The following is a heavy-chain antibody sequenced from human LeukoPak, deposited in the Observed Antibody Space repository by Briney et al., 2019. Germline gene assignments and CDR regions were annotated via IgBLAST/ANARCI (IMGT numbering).Heavy chain of an antibody. CDR2: ISSDGSNK. J-gene: IGHJ3*01. V-gene: IGHV3-30-3*01. Sequence: QAGGSLRLSCAASGFTFSSYPMHWVRQAPGKGLEWVAVISSDGSNKYYADSVKGRFTISRDNSKNTLYLQMNSLRAEDTAVYYCARDNSHSNIYSTRGNAFDVWGQGTMVTVSS. CDR1: GFTFSSYP. D-gene: IGHD2-15*01. CDR3: ARDNSHSNIYSTRGNAFDV.